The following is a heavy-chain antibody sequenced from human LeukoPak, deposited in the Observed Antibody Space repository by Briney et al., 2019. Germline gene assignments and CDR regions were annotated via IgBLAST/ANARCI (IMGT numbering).Heavy chain of an antibody. D-gene: IGHD3-16*01. Sequence: GGSLRLFCAASGFSFSRYSMNWVRQAPGKGLEWVSSISSSGSFISYADSMMGRFTISRDNAKNSLYLQMHSLRAEDTAVYYCAREGRGDYVDYWGQGILVTVSS. CDR2: ISSSGSFI. CDR1: GFSFSRYS. J-gene: IGHJ4*02. V-gene: IGHV3-21*06. CDR3: AREGRGDYVDY.